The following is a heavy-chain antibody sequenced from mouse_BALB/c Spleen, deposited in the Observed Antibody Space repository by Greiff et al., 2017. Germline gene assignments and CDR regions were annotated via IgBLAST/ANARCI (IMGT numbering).Heavy chain of an antibody. J-gene: IGHJ4*01. CDR3: ARDQGILAMDY. CDR1: GFTFSSYG. Sequence: VKLVESGGGLVQPGGSLKLSCAASGFTFSSYGMSWVRQPPGKGLEWLGVIWAGGSTNYNSALMSRLSISKDNSKSQVFLKMNSLQTDDTAMYYCARDQGILAMDYWGQGTSVTVSS. V-gene: IGHV2-9*02. CDR2: IWAGGST. D-gene: IGHD3-2*02.